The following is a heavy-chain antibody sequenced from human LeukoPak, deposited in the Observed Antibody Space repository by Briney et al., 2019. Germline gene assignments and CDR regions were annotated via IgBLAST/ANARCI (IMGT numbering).Heavy chain of an antibody. J-gene: IGHJ3*02. CDR2: ISSSSSTI. CDR3: ARDRWGYSSSWLDAFDI. D-gene: IGHD6-13*01. CDR1: GFTFSSYS. V-gene: IGHV3-48*01. Sequence: GGSLRLSCAASGFTFSSYSMNWVRQAPGKGLEWVSYISSSSSTIYYADSVKGRFTISRDNAKNSLYLQMNSLRAEDTAVYYCARDRWGYSSSWLDAFDIWGQGTMVTVSS.